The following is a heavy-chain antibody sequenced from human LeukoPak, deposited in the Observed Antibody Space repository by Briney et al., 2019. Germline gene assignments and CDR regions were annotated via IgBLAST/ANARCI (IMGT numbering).Heavy chain of an antibody. V-gene: IGHV1-69*05. J-gene: IGHJ3*02. CDR2: IIPIFGTA. CDR1: GGTFSSYA. Sequence: SVKVSCKASGGTFSSYAISWVRQAPGQGLEWMGGIIPIFGTANYAQKFQGRVTITTDESTSTAYMELSSLGSEDTVVYYCARRRAAADFDAFDIWGQGTMVTVSS. CDR3: ARRRAAADFDAFDI. D-gene: IGHD6-13*01.